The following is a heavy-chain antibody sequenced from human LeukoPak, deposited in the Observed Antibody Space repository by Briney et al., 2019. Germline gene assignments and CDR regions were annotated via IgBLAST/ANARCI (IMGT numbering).Heavy chain of an antibody. CDR1: GYSISSGYY. J-gene: IGHJ2*01. CDR3: ARQPGGASYWYFDL. CDR2: IYHSGST. D-gene: IGHD3-16*01. Sequence: SETLSLTCTVSGYSISSGYYWGWIRQPPGKGLEWIGSIYHSGSTYYNPSLKSRVTISVDTSKNQFSLKLSSVTAADTAVYYCARQPGGASYWYFDLWGRGTLVTVSS. V-gene: IGHV4-38-2*02.